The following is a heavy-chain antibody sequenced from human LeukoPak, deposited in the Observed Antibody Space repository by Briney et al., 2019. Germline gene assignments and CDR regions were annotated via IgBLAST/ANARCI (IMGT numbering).Heavy chain of an antibody. CDR1: GFTFRSYA. CDR2: LSGSGGST. Sequence: GGSLRLSCAASGFTFRSYAMSWVRQAPGKRLELVSALSGSGGSTSYADSVKGRITISRDNSKNTLWLQMNSLRAEDTAVYYCAKGTYSGYDSNAFDIWGQGTMVTDSS. V-gene: IGHV3-23*01. J-gene: IGHJ3*02. CDR3: AKGTYSGYDSNAFDI. D-gene: IGHD5-12*01.